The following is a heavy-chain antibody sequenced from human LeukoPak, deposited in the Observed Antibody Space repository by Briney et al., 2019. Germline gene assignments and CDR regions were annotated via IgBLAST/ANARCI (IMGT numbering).Heavy chain of an antibody. V-gene: IGHV4-34*01. CDR3: ARGSSSWSYYYYGMDV. J-gene: IGHJ6*02. D-gene: IGHD6-13*01. CDR2: INHSGST. Sequence: PSETLSLTCAVYGGSFSGYYWSWIRQPPGKGLEWIGEINHSGSTNYNPSLKSRVTISVDTSKNQFSLKLSSVTAADTAVYYCARGSSSWSYYYYGMDVWGQGTTVTVSS. CDR1: GGSFSGYY.